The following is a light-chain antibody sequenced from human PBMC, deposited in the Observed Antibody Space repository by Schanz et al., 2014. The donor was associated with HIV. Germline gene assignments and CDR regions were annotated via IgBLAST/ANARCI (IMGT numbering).Light chain of an antibody. CDR1: QSVKSNF. J-gene: IGKJ1*01. V-gene: IGKV3-20*01. CDR3: QQYGSSPGWT. CDR2: GAS. Sequence: EIVLTQSPGTLSLSPGERGTLSCRASQSVKSNFIGWYQQKPGQAPRLLIFGASNRATGIPDRFSGGVSGTDFTLTISRVEPEDYAVYYCQQYGSSPGWTFGQGTKVEIK.